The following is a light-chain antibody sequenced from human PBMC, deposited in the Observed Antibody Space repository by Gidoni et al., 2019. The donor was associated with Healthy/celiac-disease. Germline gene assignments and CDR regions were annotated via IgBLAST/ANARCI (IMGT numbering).Light chain of an antibody. CDR3: QQRSNWPRGS. J-gene: IGKJ2*04. CDR2: DAS. Sequence: EIVLTQSPATLSLSPGERATLSCRASQSVSSYLAWYQQKPGQAPRLLIYDASNRATGIPARFSGSGSGTDFTLTISSLEPEDFAVYYCQQRSNWPRGSFXQXTKLXIK. V-gene: IGKV3-11*01. CDR1: QSVSSY.